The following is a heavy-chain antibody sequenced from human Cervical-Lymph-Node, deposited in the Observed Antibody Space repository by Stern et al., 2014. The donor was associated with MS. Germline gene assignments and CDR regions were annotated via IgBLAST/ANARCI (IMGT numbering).Heavy chain of an antibody. CDR1: GFTLSNSG. V-gene: IGHV3-30*03. J-gene: IGHJ1*01. CDR3: VTDLSGRYYGEYFHH. CDR2: VAFDGLNH. Sequence: QVQLVESGGGVVQPGRSLRLSCAASGFTLSNSGMHWVRQAPGKGLEWGAYVAFDGLNHYYGDSVKGRFTVSRDNSKNTLYLQMNSLRAEDTAVYYCVTDLSGRYYGEYFHHWGQGTLVTVSS. D-gene: IGHD1-26*01.